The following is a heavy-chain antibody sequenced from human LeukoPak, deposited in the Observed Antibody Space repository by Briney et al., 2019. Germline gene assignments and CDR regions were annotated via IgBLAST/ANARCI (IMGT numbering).Heavy chain of an antibody. D-gene: IGHD3-3*01. J-gene: IGHJ6*02. CDR1: GFTFSGSA. CDR2: IRSKANSYAT. V-gene: IGHV3-73*01. CDR3: TAELRFLEWGTDERDYYYGMDV. Sequence: GGSLRLSCAASGFTFSGSAMHWVRQASGKGLEWVGRIRSKANSYATAYAASVKGRFTISRDDSKNTAYLQTNSLKTEDTAVYYCTAELRFLEWGTDERDYYYGMDVWGQGTTVTVSS.